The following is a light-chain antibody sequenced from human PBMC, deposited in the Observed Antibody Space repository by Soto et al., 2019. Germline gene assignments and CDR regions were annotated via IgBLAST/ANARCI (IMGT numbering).Light chain of an antibody. J-gene: IGLJ3*02. Sequence: QSVLTQPHSVSAAPGQKVTISCSGSSSNIGNNYVSWYQQLPGTAPKLLIYDNNKRPSGIPDRFSGSKSGTSATLGITGLQTGDEADYYCGTWDSSGVFGGGTKLTVL. CDR3: GTWDSSGV. V-gene: IGLV1-51*01. CDR2: DNN. CDR1: SSNIGNNY.